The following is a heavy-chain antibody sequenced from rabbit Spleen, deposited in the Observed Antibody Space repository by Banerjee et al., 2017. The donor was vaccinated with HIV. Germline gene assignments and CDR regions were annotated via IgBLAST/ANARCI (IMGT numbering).Heavy chain of an antibody. CDR3: ARDLTGVIGWNLGL. J-gene: IGHJ4*01. V-gene: IGHV1S45*01. CDR1: GFSFSNKSV. CDR2: INVGSGKA. D-gene: IGHD1-1*01. Sequence: QEQLVESGGGLVQPEGSLTLSCTASGFSFSNKSVMCWVRQAPGKGLEWIACINVGSGKALAASWANGRFTFSKTASLTVTRQAASVTAADSGTCCCARDLTGVIGWNLGLWGQGTLVTVS.